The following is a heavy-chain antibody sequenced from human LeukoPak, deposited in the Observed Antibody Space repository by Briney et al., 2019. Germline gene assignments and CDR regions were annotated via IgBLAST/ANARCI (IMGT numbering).Heavy chain of an antibody. V-gene: IGHV3-30*18. CDR2: ISYDGSNK. J-gene: IGHJ4*02. Sequence: PEGSLRLSCAASGFTFSSYGMHWVRQAPGKGLEWVAVISYDGSNKYYADSVKGRFTVSRDNSKNTLYLQMNSLRAEDTAVYYCAKDETLRLGELSHVDYWGQGTLVTISS. CDR1: GFTFSSYG. CDR3: AKDETLRLGELSHVDY. D-gene: IGHD3-16*02.